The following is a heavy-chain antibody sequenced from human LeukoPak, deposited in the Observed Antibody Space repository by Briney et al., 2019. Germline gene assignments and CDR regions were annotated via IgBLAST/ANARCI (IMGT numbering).Heavy chain of an antibody. V-gene: IGHV1-8*01. J-gene: IGHJ4*02. Sequence: ASVKVSCKASGYSFTSYDINWVRQATGQGLEWMGWMNPNSGNTGYAQKFQGRVTITRNTSISTAYMELSSLRSEDTAVYYCARCTVRGPTDYWGQGTLVTVSS. D-gene: IGHD3-10*01. CDR1: GYSFTSYD. CDR3: ARCTVRGPTDY. CDR2: MNPNSGNT.